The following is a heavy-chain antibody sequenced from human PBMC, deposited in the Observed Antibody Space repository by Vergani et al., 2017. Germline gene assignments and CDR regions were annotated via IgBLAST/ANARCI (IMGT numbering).Heavy chain of an antibody. J-gene: IGHJ4*02. CDR2: VSFRGDT. D-gene: IGHD3-10*01. CDR3: ARSRIYYGAGSPDY. CDR1: GYSISSGYF. V-gene: IGHV4-38-2*02. Sequence: QVQLQESGPRLVKPSETLSLICSVSGYSISSGYFWGWIRQSPGKGLEWMGYVSFRGDTLYDPSVKGRMTISLNTSSNQFSLYLTSVTAADTAVYYCARSRIYYGAGSPDYWGQGTLVTVSS.